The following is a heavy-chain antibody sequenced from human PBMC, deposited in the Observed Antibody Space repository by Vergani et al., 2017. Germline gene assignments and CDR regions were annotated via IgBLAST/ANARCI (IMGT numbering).Heavy chain of an antibody. J-gene: IGHJ5*02. Sequence: EVQLVESGGGLIQSGGSLRLSCAASGFTVSSNYMSWVRQAPGKGLEWVSVIYSGGNTYYADSVKGRFTISRDNSKNTLYLQMNSLRAEDTAVYYCARDLRYSSSSPWFDPWGQGTLVTVSS. CDR1: GFTVSSNY. D-gene: IGHD6-6*01. V-gene: IGHV3-53*01. CDR3: ARDLRYSSSSPWFDP. CDR2: IYSGGNT.